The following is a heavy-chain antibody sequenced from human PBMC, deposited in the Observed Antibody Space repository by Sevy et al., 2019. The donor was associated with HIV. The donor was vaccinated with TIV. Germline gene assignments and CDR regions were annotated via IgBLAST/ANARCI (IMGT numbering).Heavy chain of an antibody. D-gene: IGHD4-4*01. CDR2: IYYSGST. CDR3: ARDSQITTVTGFDP. CDR1: GGSISSYY. Sequence: SETLSLTCTVSGGSISSYYWSWIRQPPGKGLEWIGYIYYSGSTNYNPSLKSRVTISVDTSKNQFSLKLSSVTAADTAVYYCARDSQITTVTGFDPWGQGTPVTVSS. J-gene: IGHJ5*02. V-gene: IGHV4-59*01.